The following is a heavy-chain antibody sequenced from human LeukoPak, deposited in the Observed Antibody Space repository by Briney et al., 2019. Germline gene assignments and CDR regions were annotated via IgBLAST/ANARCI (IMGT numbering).Heavy chain of an antibody. V-gene: IGHV4-59*08. J-gene: IGHJ4*02. CDR1: GGAIRSYC. D-gene: IGHD3-3*01. CDR3: ARRSPDWMEWFFDS. Sequence: SETLSLTGIVSGGAIRSYCWSWIRQSPGKGLEWIGNIYCGGSANNNPSLKSRVTISADTSKNQFSLDLNSVTAADTAVYYCARRSPDWMEWFFDSWGQGTLVTVSS. CDR2: IYCGGSA.